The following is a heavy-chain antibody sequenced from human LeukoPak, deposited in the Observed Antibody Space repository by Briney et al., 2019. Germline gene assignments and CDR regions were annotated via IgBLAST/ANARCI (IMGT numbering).Heavy chain of an antibody. CDR3: ARVGRYCSSTSCYEGIDY. CDR2: INPSGGST. V-gene: IGHV1-46*01. Sequence: ASVKVSCKASGYTFTSYYMHRVRQAPGQGLEWMGIINPSGGSTSYAQKFQGRVTMTRDTSTSTVYMELSSLRSEDTAVYYCARVGRYCSSTSCYEGIDYWGQGTLVTVSS. D-gene: IGHD2-2*01. J-gene: IGHJ4*02. CDR1: GYTFTSYY.